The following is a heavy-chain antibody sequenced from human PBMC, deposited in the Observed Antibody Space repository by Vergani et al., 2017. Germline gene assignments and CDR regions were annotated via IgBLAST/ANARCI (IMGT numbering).Heavy chain of an antibody. D-gene: IGHD6-6*01. J-gene: IGHJ6*03. V-gene: IGHV3-11*01. Sequence: QVQLVESGGGLVKPGGSLRLSCAASGFTFSDYYMSWIRQAPGKGLEWVSYISSSGSTIYYADSVKGRFTISRDNAKNSLYLQINSLRAEDTAVYYCVREVGRSSSSPQWGYYYYMDVWGKGTTVTVSS. CDR3: VREVGRSSSSPQWGYYYYMDV. CDR1: GFTFSDYY. CDR2: ISSSGSTI.